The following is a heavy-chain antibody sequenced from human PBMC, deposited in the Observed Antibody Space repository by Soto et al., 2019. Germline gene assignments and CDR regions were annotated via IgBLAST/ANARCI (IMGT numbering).Heavy chain of an antibody. D-gene: IGHD1-1*01. CDR1: GGSISSSNW. CDR3: ARQGRGWNDLNWFDP. CDR2: IYHSGST. J-gene: IGHJ5*02. V-gene: IGHV4-4*02. Sequence: PSETLSLTCRVSGGSISSSNWWSWVRQPPGKGLEWIGDIYHSGSTNYNPSLKSRVTISVDRSKNQFSLKLSSVTAADTAVYYCARQGRGWNDLNWFDPWGQGTLVTVSS.